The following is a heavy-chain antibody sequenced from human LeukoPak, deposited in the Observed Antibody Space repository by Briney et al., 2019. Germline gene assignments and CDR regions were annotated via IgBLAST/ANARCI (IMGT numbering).Heavy chain of an antibody. V-gene: IGHV4-38-2*02. CDR1: GYSISSGYY. CDR2: ICLSGST. CDR3: ARETSVFVEMANPVIFDY. D-gene: IGHD5-24*01. Sequence: SETLCLTCTVSGYSISSGYYWGWIRQPPGKGLEWIGSICLSGSTYYNPSLKSRVTISVDTSKNQFSLKLSSVTAADTAVYYCARETSVFVEMANPVIFDYWGQGTLVTVSS. J-gene: IGHJ4*02.